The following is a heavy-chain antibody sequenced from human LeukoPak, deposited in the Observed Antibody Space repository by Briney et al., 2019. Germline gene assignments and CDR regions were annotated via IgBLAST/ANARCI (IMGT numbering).Heavy chain of an antibody. CDR2: IYLDGTS. CDR3: VTHRGSGNHHFFDS. CDR1: GFTVSSNY. J-gene: IGHJ4*02. V-gene: IGHV3-66*01. Sequence: GGSLRLSCAVSGFTVSSNYMSWLREAPGQGLEGVSVIYLDGTSDDTDSVKGRFTFYRDKSNNTLNLVMRNLRVEDTAVYYCVTHRGSGNHHFFDSWGQGTLVSVSS. D-gene: IGHD3-10*01.